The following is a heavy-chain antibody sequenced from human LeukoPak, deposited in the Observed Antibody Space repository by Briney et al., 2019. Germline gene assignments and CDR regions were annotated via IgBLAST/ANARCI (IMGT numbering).Heavy chain of an antibody. Sequence: GGSLRLSCAASGFTFSDYYMSWIRQAPGRGLEWVSYISSSGSTIYYADSVKGRFTISRDNAKNSLYLQMNSLRAEDTAVYYCARDRVGLLQPPGFDYWGQGTLVTVSS. V-gene: IGHV3-11*01. CDR3: ARDRVGLLQPPGFDY. D-gene: IGHD2-21*01. CDR2: ISSSGSTI. J-gene: IGHJ4*02. CDR1: GFTFSDYY.